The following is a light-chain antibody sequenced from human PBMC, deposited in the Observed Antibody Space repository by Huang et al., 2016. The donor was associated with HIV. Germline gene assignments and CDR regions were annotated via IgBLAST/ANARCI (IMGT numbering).Light chain of an antibody. CDR2: LAS. Sequence: DFVMTQSPLSLPVTPGEPASISCRSSQLLLHSNGYSYVDWYVQKPGQSPQLLIYLASNRAPGVPDRFSGSGSGVDFALKISRVEAEDVGVYYCMQTLQTPYTFGQGTKLEIK. CDR1: QLLLHSNGYSY. J-gene: IGKJ2*01. V-gene: IGKV2-28*01. CDR3: MQTLQTPYT.